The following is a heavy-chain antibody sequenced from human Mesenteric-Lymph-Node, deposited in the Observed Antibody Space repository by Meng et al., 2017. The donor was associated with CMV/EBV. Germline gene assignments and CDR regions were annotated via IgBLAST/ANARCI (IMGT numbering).Heavy chain of an antibody. Sequence: CSCSWFSLSTSGVGVAWVRQPPGEALDWLALIYWDDDKRYSPSLRNRLTITKDTSKNQVVLTMANMDPVDTATYFCAHSRGYSYGFDYWGQGTLVTVSS. J-gene: IGHJ4*02. CDR2: IYWDDDK. CDR1: WFSLSTSGVG. V-gene: IGHV2-5*02. CDR3: AHSRGYSYGFDY. D-gene: IGHD5-18*01.